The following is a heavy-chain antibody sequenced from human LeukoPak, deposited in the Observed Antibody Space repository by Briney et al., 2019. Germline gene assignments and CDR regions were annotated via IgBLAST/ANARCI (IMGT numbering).Heavy chain of an antibody. V-gene: IGHV3-74*03. CDR1: GFTFSRYW. D-gene: IGHD2-21*02. Sequence: QPGGSLRLSCAASGFTFSRYWMHWVRQAPGKGLMWVSRISPDGSTTLYADSVKGRFTISRDNAKNTLYLQMNSLGAEDTAVYYCARVPLAYCGGDCYSGGGYWGQGTLVTVSS. CDR3: ARVPLAYCGGDCYSGGGY. CDR2: ISPDGSTT. J-gene: IGHJ4*02.